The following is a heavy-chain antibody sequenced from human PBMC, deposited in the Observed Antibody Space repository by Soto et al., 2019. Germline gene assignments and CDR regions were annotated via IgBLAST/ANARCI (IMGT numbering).Heavy chain of an antibody. Sequence: AVKVSCKASRGTFSSYAISWVRQAPGQGXEWMGGIIPIFGTANYAQKFQGRVTITADESTSTAYMELSSLRSEDTAVYYCARDLQVGIVATIARGHYYYYYGMDVWGQGTTVTVSS. V-gene: IGHV1-69*13. J-gene: IGHJ6*02. CDR1: RGTFSSYA. D-gene: IGHD5-12*01. CDR3: ARDLQVGIVATIARGHYYYYYGMDV. CDR2: IIPIFGTA.